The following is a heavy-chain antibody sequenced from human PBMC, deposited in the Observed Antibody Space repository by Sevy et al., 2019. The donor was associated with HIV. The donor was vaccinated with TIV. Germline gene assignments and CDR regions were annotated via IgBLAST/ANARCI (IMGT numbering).Heavy chain of an antibody. CDR1: GFTLSTHV. CDR3: AKDPRPYGDNVEGFDF. CDR2: ISYDESTQ. D-gene: IGHD4-17*01. Sequence: WGSLRLSCEVSGFTLSTHVMYWVRQAPGKGLEWVAGISYDESTQYYGDSVKGRFTVSRDNSKNTLFLQMHSLRPEDTAVYYCAKDPRPYGDNVEGFDFWGQGTLVTVSS. V-gene: IGHV3-30*18. J-gene: IGHJ4*02.